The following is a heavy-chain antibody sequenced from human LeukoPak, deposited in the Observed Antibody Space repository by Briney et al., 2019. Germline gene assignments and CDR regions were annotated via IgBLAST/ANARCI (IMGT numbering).Heavy chain of an antibody. D-gene: IGHD6-6*01. J-gene: IGHJ4*02. V-gene: IGHV1-18*01. CDR2: ISAYNGNT. Sequence: GASVKVSCKASGYTFTSYSISWVRQAPGQGLEWMGWISAYNGNTNYAQKFQGRVTMTRDTSISTAYMELSRLRSDDTAVYYCARVRSSSLSTFDYWGQGTLVTVSS. CDR1: GYTFTSYS. CDR3: ARVRSSSLSTFDY.